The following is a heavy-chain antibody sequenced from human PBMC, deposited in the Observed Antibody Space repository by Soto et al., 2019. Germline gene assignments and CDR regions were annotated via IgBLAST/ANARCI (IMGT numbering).Heavy chain of an antibody. V-gene: IGHV1-2*04. CDR1: GYTFTGYY. CDR2: LNPDNGAT. CDR3: ARARQLSAVATATFDH. J-gene: IGHJ4*02. Sequence: QVQLVQSGAEVKKPGASVKVSCKASGYTFTGYYLHWVRQAPGQGLEWMGWLNPDNGATNYARDFRDWVTMTRDSSISTAYMELSSLRFDDTAVYFCARARQLSAVATATFDHWGQGTLVTVST. D-gene: IGHD5-12*01.